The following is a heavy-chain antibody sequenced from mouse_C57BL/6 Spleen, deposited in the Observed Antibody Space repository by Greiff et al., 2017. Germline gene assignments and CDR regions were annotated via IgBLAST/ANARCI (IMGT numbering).Heavy chain of an antibody. CDR3: ARWGSGAWFAY. CDR2: ILPGSGST. CDR1: GYTFTGYW. V-gene: IGHV1-9*01. Sequence: VQLQQSGAGLMKPGASVTLSCKATGYTFTGYWLGWVKQRPGHGLEWIGEILPGSGSTNYNEKFKGQATFTADTSSNPAYMHLSSLTPEDSAIYYCARWGSGAWFAYWGQGTLVTVSA. J-gene: IGHJ3*01.